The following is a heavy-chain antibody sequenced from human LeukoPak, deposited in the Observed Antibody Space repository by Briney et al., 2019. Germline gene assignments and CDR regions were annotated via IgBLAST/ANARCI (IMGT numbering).Heavy chain of an antibody. CDR3: ARITYYYDSSGYYLDY. Sequence: PGGSLRLSCAASGFTFSDYYMSWIRQAPGKGLEWVSYISSSSSYTNYADSVKGRFTISRDNAKNSLYLQMNSLRAEDTAVYYCARITYYYDSSGYYLDYWGQGTLVTVSS. CDR2: ISSSSSYT. D-gene: IGHD3-22*01. J-gene: IGHJ4*02. V-gene: IGHV3-11*06. CDR1: GFTFSDYY.